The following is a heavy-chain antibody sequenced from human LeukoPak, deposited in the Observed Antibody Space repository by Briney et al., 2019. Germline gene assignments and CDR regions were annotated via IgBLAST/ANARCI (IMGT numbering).Heavy chain of an antibody. V-gene: IGHV3-23*01. CDR3: ARDIAAAGFFDY. CDR1: GFTFSSYA. D-gene: IGHD6-13*01. Sequence: GGSLRLSCAASGFTFSSYAMSWVRQAPGKGLEGVSAISGSGGSTYYADSVKGRFTISRDNSKNTLYLQMNSLRAEDTAVYYCARDIAAAGFFDYWGQGTLVTVSS. J-gene: IGHJ4*02. CDR2: ISGSGGST.